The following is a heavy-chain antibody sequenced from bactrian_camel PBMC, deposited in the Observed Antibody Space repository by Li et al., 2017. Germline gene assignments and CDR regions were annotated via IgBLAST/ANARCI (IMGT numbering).Heavy chain of an antibody. D-gene: IGHD4*01. CDR1: GFTFSNYA. V-gene: IGHV3S31*01. Sequence: VQLVESGGGLVQPGGSLRLSCAASGFTFSNYAMSWVRQAPGKGPEWVSVIWSSGGATYYADSVKGRFTISRDNAKNTLYLQLNSLKTEDTAMYYCANSRERYSDYVHVYWGQGTQVTVS. CDR2: IWSSGGAT. CDR3: ANSRERYSDYVHVY. J-gene: IGHJ4*01.